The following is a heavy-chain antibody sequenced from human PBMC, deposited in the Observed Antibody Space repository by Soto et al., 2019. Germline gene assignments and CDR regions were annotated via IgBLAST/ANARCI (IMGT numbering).Heavy chain of an antibody. CDR2: IYWDDAK. J-gene: IGHJ6*02. CDR1: GISLTNSGVG. Sequence: QITLTESGPTLVKPTQTLTLTCTFSGISLTNSGVGVSWIRQPPGKALEWLAVIYWDDAKHFSPSQKSSLTITNDTSKNQVVLTMTNMDSVDTATYFCAQMDFDLYGMDVWGQGTTVIVSS. V-gene: IGHV2-5*02. CDR3: AQMDFDLYGMDV. D-gene: IGHD3-9*01.